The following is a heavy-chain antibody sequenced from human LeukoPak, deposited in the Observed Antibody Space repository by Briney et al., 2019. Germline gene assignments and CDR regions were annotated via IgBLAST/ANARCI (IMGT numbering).Heavy chain of an antibody. V-gene: IGHV3-48*04. CDR2: ISFSSSSI. D-gene: IGHD2-21*02. CDR3: ARDRGAYCGGDCYSAPFDF. Sequence: GGSLRLSCAASGFTFSNYSMNWVRQAPGKGLEWVSYISFSSSSIYYADSVKGRFTISRDNAKNSLYLQMHSLRAEDTAVYYCARDRGAYCGGDCYSAPFDFWGQGTLITVSS. CDR1: GFTFSNYS. J-gene: IGHJ4*02.